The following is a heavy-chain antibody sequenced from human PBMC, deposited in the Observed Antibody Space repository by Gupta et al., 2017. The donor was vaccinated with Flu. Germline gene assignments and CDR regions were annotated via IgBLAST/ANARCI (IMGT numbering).Heavy chain of an antibody. D-gene: IGHD1-1*01. CDR1: GYSISSSHW. Sequence: QVQLQESGPGLVKPSDTLSLTCGVSGYSISSSHWWGWIRQPPGKGLEWIGYIYHSGSTYYNPSLKSRVTMSVDTSKNHFSLKLSSATAVDTAVYYCARWTGTASGYNWYFDPWGRGTLVTVSS. V-gene: IGHV4-28*01. CDR3: ARWTGTASGYNWYFDP. J-gene: IGHJ2*01. CDR2: IYHSGST.